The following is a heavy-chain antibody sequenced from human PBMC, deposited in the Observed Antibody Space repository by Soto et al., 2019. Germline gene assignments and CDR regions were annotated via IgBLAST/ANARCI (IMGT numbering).Heavy chain of an antibody. Sequence: GGSLRIACAAYGFSLSDYLMQWVRQVPGKGLLWVSRISVDGRDTTYADSVKGRFTISRDNAKNTLYLQMDSLRAEDTAVYYCVRAPEQRPIDFWGNGSLITVSS. D-gene: IGHD6-19*01. CDR1: GFSLSDYL. CDR2: ISVDGRDT. CDR3: VRAPEQRPIDF. J-gene: IGHJ4*01. V-gene: IGHV3-74*03.